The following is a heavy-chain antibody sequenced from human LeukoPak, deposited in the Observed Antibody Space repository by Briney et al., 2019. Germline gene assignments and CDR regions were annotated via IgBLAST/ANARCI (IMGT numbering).Heavy chain of an antibody. CDR1: GYTFTSYG. CDR3: ARTHTRFAALTSTGY. J-gene: IGHJ4*02. V-gene: IGHV1-18*01. CDR2: ISAYNGNT. Sequence: GASEKVSCKASGYTFTSYGISWGRQAPGQGLEWMGWISAYNGNTNYAQKLQGRVTMTTDTSTSTAYMELRSLRSDDTAVYYCARTHTRFAALTSTGYWGQGTLVTVSS. D-gene: IGHD6-6*01.